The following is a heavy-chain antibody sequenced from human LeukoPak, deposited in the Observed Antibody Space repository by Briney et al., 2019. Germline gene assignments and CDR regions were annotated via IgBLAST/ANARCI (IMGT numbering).Heavy chain of an antibody. J-gene: IGHJ4*02. CDR1: GFTFSSYG. CDR2: ISYDGSNK. CDR3: AKDRGANGLDS. D-gene: IGHD1-26*01. Sequence: GGSLRLSCAASGFTFSSYGMHWVRQAPGKGLEWVAVISYDGSNKYYADSVKGRFTISRDNSKNTLYLQMNSLRAEDTAVYYCAKDRGANGLDSWGQGTLVTVSS. V-gene: IGHV3-30*18.